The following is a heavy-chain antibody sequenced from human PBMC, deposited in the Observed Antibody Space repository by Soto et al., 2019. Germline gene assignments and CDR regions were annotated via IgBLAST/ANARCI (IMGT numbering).Heavy chain of an antibody. D-gene: IGHD2-15*01. CDR1: VGAFSDYA. CDR2: IMPIFRSP. CDR3: ASWLKGPDIGNYYYGMDV. Sequence: QVQLVQSGAEVKKPGSSVKVSCKASVGAFSDYAFSWVRQAPGQGLEWRGGIMPIFRSPDYAQKFQGRVTITADEFTRTAYMEMNSLRSEDTAVYYCASWLKGPDIGNYYYGMDVWGQGTTVTVS. V-gene: IGHV1-69*12. J-gene: IGHJ6*02.